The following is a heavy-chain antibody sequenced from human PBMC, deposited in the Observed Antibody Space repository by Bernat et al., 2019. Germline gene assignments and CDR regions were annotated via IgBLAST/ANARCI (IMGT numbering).Heavy chain of an antibody. J-gene: IGHJ6*02. V-gene: IGHV3-30-3*01. CDR1: GFTFSSYA. D-gene: IGHD6-6*01. CDR2: ISYDGSNK. Sequence: QVQLVESWGGVVQPGRSLRLSCAASGFTFSSYAMHWVRQAPGKGLEWVAVISYDGSNKYYADSVKGRFTISRDNSKNTLYLQMNSLRAEDTAVYYCARDIGPWREQLVVLDYYYYGMDVWGQGTTVTVSS. CDR3: ARDIGPWREQLVVLDYYYYGMDV.